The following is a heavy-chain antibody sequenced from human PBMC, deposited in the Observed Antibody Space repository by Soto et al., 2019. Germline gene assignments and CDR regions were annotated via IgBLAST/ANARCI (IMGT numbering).Heavy chain of an antibody. Sequence: QVQLVQSGAEVKKPGASVKVSCKASGYTFRRYGISWVRQAPGQGLEWMGWISAYNGNTNYAQKLQGRVTMTTDTSTSTAYIGRRSLKSYDTAIYYCGGDKGDGSGSYYGYWGQGTLVARSS. CDR3: GGDKGDGSGSYYGY. V-gene: IGHV1-18*01. CDR2: ISAYNGNT. CDR1: GYTFRRYG. D-gene: IGHD3-10*01. J-gene: IGHJ4*02.